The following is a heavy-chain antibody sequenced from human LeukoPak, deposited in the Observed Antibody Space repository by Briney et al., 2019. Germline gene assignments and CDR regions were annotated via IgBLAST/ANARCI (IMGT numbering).Heavy chain of an antibody. CDR1: GLTFRNYA. J-gene: IGHJ4*02. CDR3: AKGSGSSCYSPCDY. D-gene: IGHD2-15*01. V-gene: IGHV3-23*01. Sequence: GGSLRLSCVASGLTFRNYAMSWVRQAPGKGLEWVSVICANDGNTYYADAVKGRFTISRDNSKDTLYLQMDSLRAEDTAVYYCAKGSGSSCYSPCDYWGQGILVTVSS. CDR2: ICANDGNT.